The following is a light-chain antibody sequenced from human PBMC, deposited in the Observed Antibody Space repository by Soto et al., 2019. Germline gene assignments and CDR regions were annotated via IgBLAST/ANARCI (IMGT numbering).Light chain of an antibody. Sequence: VMTQSPTTLYVSPGERATLSCRASHSVGSNLAWYQQNPGQAPRLLIYGASTMATGVPARFSGSGSATQFTLTISSLQSEDFGFYYCQQYQPGPVAFGGGTKVEIK. CDR2: GAS. J-gene: IGKJ4*01. CDR3: QQYQPGPVA. V-gene: IGKV3-15*01. CDR1: HSVGSN.